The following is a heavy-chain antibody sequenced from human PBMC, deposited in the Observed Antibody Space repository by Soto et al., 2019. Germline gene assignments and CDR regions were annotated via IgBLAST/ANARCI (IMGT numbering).Heavy chain of an antibody. CDR2: INPNSGGT. CDR1: GYTFTGYY. Sequence: ASVKVSCKASGYTFTGYYMHWVRQAPGQGLEWMGWINPNSGGTNYAQKFQGWVTMTRDTSISTAYMELSRLRSDDTAVYYYDSSGYYESHPFDYWGQGTLVTVSS. V-gene: IGHV1-2*04. J-gene: IGHJ4*02. D-gene: IGHD3-22*01. CDR3: DSSGYYESHPFDY.